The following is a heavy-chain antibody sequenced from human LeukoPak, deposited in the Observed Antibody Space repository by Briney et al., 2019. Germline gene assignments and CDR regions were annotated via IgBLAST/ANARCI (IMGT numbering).Heavy chain of an antibody. CDR1: GGSISSSSYY. V-gene: IGHV4-39*07. CDR2: IYYSGST. J-gene: IGHJ4*02. Sequence: SQTLSLTCTVSGGSISSSSYYWGWIRQPPGKGLEWIGSIYYSGSTYYNPSLKSRVTISVDTSKNQFSLKLSSVTAADTAVYYCARGEMATIFLLDYWGQGTLVTVSS. CDR3: ARGEMATIFLLDY. D-gene: IGHD5-24*01.